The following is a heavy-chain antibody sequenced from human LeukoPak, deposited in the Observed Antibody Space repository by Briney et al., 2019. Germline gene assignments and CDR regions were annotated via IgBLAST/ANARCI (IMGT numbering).Heavy chain of an antibody. CDR1: GFTFSNYA. Sequence: PGGSLRFSCAASGFTFSNYAMNWVRQVPGKGLEWVSGISGTDGTKYDAESVRGRFTVSRDNSKNTLYLQMSSLRAEDTAIYYCAKDRGFTLRDGGMFDSWGQGTLVTVSS. CDR3: AKDRGFTLRDGGMFDS. D-gene: IGHD5-24*01. V-gene: IGHV3-23*01. CDR2: ISGTDGTK. J-gene: IGHJ4*02.